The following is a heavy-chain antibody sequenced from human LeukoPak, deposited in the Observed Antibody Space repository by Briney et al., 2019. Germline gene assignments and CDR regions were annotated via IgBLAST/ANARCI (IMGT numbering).Heavy chain of an antibody. CDR3: ASSGIAAAGTPWFDP. CDR2: INHSGST. CDR1: GGSFSGYY. V-gene: IGHV4-34*01. J-gene: IGHJ5*02. Sequence: SETLSLTCAVYGGSFSGYYWSWIRQPPGKGLEWIGEINHSGSTNYNPSLKSRVTISVDTSKNQFSLKLSSVTAADMAVYYCASSGIAAAGTPWFDPWGQGTLVTVSS. D-gene: IGHD6-13*01.